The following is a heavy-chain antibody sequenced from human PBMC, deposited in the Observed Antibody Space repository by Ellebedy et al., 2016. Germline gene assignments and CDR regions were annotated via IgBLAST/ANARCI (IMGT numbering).Heavy chain of an antibody. D-gene: IGHD1-26*01. CDR3: ARDIRVGGYYFDL. V-gene: IGHV4-61*01. Sequence: SETLSLTCTVSGGSVSSGSYYWSWIRQPPGKGLEWIGYIYYSGSTYYNPSLKSRVTISVDTSKNQFSLKLNSVTATDTAVYYCARDIRVGGYYFDLWGRGSLVTVSS. J-gene: IGHJ2*01. CDR2: IYYSGST. CDR1: GGSVSSGSYY.